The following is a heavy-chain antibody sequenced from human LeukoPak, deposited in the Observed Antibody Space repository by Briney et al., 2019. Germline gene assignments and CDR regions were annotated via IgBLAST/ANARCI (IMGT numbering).Heavy chain of an antibody. V-gene: IGHV4-39*07. D-gene: IGHD3-22*01. CDR1: GGSISSSSYY. CDR3: ARGPYSYDSSGAFDI. J-gene: IGHJ3*02. CDR2: IYYSGST. Sequence: SETLSLTCTVSGGSISSSSYYWGWIRQPPGKGLEWIGSIYYSGSTNYNPSLKSRVTISVDTSKNQFSLKLSSVTAADTAVYFCARGPYSYDSSGAFDIWGQGTMVTVSS.